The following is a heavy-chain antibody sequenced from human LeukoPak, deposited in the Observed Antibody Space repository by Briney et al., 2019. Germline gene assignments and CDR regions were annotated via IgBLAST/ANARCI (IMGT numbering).Heavy chain of an antibody. CDR2: IYYSGST. V-gene: IGHV4-39*07. Sequence: PSETLSLTCTVSDGSISSSSYYWGWIRQPPGQGLEWIGTIYYSGSTYYNPSLKSRVTISVDTSKNQFSLKLSSVTAADTAVYYCARANYVWGSYRYAFDIWGQGTMVTVSS. D-gene: IGHD3-16*02. J-gene: IGHJ3*02. CDR1: DGSISSSSYY. CDR3: ARANYVWGSYRYAFDI.